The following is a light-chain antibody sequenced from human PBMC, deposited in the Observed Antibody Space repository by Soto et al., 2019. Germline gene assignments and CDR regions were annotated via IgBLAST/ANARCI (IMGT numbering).Light chain of an antibody. J-gene: IGLJ2*01. Sequence: QPVLTQPASVSGSPGQSITISCTGTSSDVGSYNLVSWYQQHPGKAPKLMIYEGSKRPSGVSNRFSGSKSGNTASLTISGLQAEDEADYYCCSYAGPVVFGGGTKLTVL. CDR3: CSYAGPVV. CDR1: SSDVGSYNL. V-gene: IGLV2-23*01. CDR2: EGS.